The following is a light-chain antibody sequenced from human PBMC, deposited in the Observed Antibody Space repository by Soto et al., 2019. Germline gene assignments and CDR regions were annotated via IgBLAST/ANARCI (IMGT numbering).Light chain of an antibody. CDR3: QQRAIWRGGT. J-gene: IGKJ3*01. Sequence: VMTQSPATLSVSPGERATLSCRASQSVNSDLAWYQQKPGQAPRLLIYYASTSATGIPARFSGGGSGTEFTLTISGLQSEDFAVYYCQQRAIWRGGTFGPGTKVDIK. CDR1: QSVNSD. V-gene: IGKV3-15*01. CDR2: YAS.